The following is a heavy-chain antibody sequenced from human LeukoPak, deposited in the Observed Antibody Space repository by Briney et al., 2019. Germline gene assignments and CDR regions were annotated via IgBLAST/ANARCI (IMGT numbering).Heavy chain of an antibody. CDR1: GYSSTDYY. V-gene: IGHV1-2*02. Sequence: ASVKVSCKASGYSSTDYYIYWVRQAPGQGLEWMGWIKPNSGNTNYVQKFEGRVTMTRDTSISTAYMEHSSLRSDDTAVYYCATKKYSGSFYAFWGQGTLATVSS. D-gene: IGHD1-26*01. CDR3: ATKKYSGSFYAF. CDR2: IKPNSGNT. J-gene: IGHJ4*02.